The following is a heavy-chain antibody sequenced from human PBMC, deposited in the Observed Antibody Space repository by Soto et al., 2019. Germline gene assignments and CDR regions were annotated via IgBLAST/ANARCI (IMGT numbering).Heavy chain of an antibody. D-gene: IGHD4-17*01. V-gene: IGHV4-4*07. Sequence: SATLSLTCTVSGGSISSYYWTWIRQPAGKGLEWIGRIYTSGITNYNPSLKSRVTMSIDTSKSQFSLKLSSVTAADTALYYCVRERANFGDLEYWGQGALVTVPQ. J-gene: IGHJ4*02. CDR2: IYTSGIT. CDR3: VRERANFGDLEY. CDR1: GGSISSYY.